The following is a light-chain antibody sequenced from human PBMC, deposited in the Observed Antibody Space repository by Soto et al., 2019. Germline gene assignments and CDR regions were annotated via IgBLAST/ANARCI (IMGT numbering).Light chain of an antibody. Sequence: EIVMTQSPATLSVSPGERVTLSCRASQSVRSNLAWYQQKPGQAPRLLIYGASTRATGIPARFSGSGSGTEFTLTISSLQSEDFAVHYCQQYSNWPFTFGQGTKREIK. CDR3: QQYSNWPFT. CDR2: GAS. CDR1: QSVRSN. V-gene: IGKV3-15*01. J-gene: IGKJ2*01.